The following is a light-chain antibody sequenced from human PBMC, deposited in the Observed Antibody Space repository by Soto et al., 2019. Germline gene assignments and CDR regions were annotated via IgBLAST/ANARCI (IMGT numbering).Light chain of an antibody. CDR3: QQYNSYTRT. V-gene: IGKV1-5*03. CDR2: KAS. CDR1: QSISSW. Sequence: DIQMTQSPSTLSASVGDRVTITCRASQSISSWLAWYQQKSGKAPKLLIYKASSLESGVPSRFSGSGSGTEFTLTITSLQPDDLATYYCQQYNSYTRTFGPGTKVEIK. J-gene: IGKJ1*01.